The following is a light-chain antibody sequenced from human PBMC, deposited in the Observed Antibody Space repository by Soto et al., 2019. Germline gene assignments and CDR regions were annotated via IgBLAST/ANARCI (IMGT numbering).Light chain of an antibody. Sequence: AIRMTQSPSSFSASTGDRVTITCRASQGISSYLAWYQQKPGKAPKLLIYAASTLQSGVPSRFSSSGSGTDFTLTISCLQSQDFATYYCQQYYNNPRTFGQGTKLEIK. J-gene: IGKJ1*01. CDR2: AAS. V-gene: IGKV1-8*01. CDR3: QQYYNNPRT. CDR1: QGISSY.